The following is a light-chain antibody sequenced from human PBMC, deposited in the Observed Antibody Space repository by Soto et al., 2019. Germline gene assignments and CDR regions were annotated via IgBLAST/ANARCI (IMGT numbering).Light chain of an antibody. CDR1: SSSIGAGYD. CDR2: GNF. CDR3: QSYDSSLRGVV. Sequence: QSVLTQPPSVSGAPGQGVTISCAGGSSSIGAGYDVHWYQQLPGTAPKLLIYGNFNRPSGVPDRFSGSKSGTSASLAITGLQAGDEADYYCQSYDSSLRGVVFGGGTKLTVL. J-gene: IGLJ2*01. V-gene: IGLV1-40*01.